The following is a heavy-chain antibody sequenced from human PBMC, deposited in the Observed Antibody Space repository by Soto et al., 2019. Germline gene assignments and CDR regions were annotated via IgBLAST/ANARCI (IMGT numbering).Heavy chain of an antibody. D-gene: IGHD1-26*01. Sequence: QEKLAQSGAEVEKPGASVKVSCKASGYTFTNYDIYWVRQATGQGLEWMGWMNPNSGNTGYAPKFQGRVTMTRKTSINTGYMELSRLRSEDTAVYYCARGSTTNYDYYYMDVWGEGTTVTVSS. CDR1: GYTFTNYD. V-gene: IGHV1-8*01. CDR3: ARGSTTNYDYYYMDV. CDR2: MNPNSGNT. J-gene: IGHJ6*03.